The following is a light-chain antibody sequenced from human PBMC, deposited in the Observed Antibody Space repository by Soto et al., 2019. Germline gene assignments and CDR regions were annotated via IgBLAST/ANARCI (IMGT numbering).Light chain of an antibody. V-gene: IGKV1-5*03. CDR3: QQYNAYSKA. CDR2: QAS. J-gene: IGKJ1*01. Sequence: DIQMTQSPSTLSASVGDRVNITCRASERVSRWLAWYQQKPGRTTKLLIYQASTLETGVPSRFSGSGSGTEFTITISSLQPDDFATYYCQQYNAYSKAFGQGTKVEIK. CDR1: ERVSRW.